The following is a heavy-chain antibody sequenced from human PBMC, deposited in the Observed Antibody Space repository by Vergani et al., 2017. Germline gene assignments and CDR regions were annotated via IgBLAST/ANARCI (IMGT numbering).Heavy chain of an antibody. Sequence: QVQLVESGGGVVQPGGSLRLSCAASGFTFSSYGMHWVRQAPGKGLEWVAFIRYDGSNKYYADSVKGRFTISRDNSKNTLYLQMNSLRAEDTAVYYCAKDLVYYGSGECPDYWGQGTLVTVSS. J-gene: IGHJ4*02. D-gene: IGHD3-10*01. V-gene: IGHV3-30*02. CDR2: IRYDGSNK. CDR1: GFTFSSYG. CDR3: AKDLVYYGSGECPDY.